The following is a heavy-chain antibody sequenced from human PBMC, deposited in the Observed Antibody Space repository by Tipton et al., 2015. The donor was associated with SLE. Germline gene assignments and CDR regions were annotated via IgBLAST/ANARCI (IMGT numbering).Heavy chain of an antibody. CDR3: ARQGGQWLDFDY. V-gene: IGHV4-34*01. CDR1: GGSFSGYF. D-gene: IGHD6-19*01. CDR2: INHSGTT. Sequence: TLSLTCAVYGGSFSGYFWSWIRQLPDKGLEWIGEINHSGTTNCNPSLKSRVTISVDTSKNQFSLKLRSVTAADTAVYYCARQGGQWLDFDYWGQGTLVTVSS. J-gene: IGHJ4*02.